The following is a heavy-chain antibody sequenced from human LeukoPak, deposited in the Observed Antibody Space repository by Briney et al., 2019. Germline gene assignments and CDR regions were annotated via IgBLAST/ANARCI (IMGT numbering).Heavy chain of an antibody. J-gene: IGHJ4*02. D-gene: IGHD2/OR15-2a*01. CDR3: ARDGINSSFWHYFES. CDR1: GFTFSHYG. V-gene: IGHV3-33*01. Sequence: GRSLRLSCAASGFTFSHYGMRWVRQTPGKGLEWVALIWYDGSKKDYTDSVKGRFTISRDNSKNTLSLQMNSLRVEDTAVYYCARDGINSSFWHYFESWGQGTLVTVSS. CDR2: IWYDGSKK.